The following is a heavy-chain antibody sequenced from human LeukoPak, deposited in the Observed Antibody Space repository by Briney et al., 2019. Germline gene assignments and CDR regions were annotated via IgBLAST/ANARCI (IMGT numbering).Heavy chain of an antibody. J-gene: IGHJ4*02. CDR2: ISSSGRNK. V-gene: IGHV3-21*01. D-gene: IGHD6-6*01. CDR1: GFAFSIYS. CDR3: ASVFVNLDASSSPEY. Sequence: MSGGSLRLSCAASGFAFSIYSMNWVRQAPGKGLEWVSSISSSGRNKYYADSVEGRFTISRDNAKNSLWLQMNSLKAEDTAMYYCASVFVNLDASSSPEYWGQGTPVTVSS.